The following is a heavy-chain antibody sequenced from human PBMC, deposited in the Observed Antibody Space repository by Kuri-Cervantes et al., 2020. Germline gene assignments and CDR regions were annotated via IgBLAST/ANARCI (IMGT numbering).Heavy chain of an antibody. D-gene: IGHD3-10*01. CDR3: ARDTEKGSYGSGSYAELGRGYYYGMDV. CDR2: ISGSGGST. CDR1: GFTFSSYA. Sequence: GGSLRLSCAASGFTFSSYAMSWVRQAPGKGLEWVSAISGSGGSTYYADSVKGRFTISRDNSKNTLYLQMNSLRSEDTAVYYCARDTEKGSYGSGSYAELGRGYYYGMDVWGQGTTVTVSS. J-gene: IGHJ6*02. V-gene: IGHV3-23*01.